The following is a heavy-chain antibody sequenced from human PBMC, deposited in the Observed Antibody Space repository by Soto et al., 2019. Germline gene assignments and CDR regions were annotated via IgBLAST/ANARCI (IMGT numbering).Heavy chain of an antibody. D-gene: IGHD2-15*01. V-gene: IGHV4-4*02. CDR3: ARVRQGCSANYCYFDS. J-gene: IGHJ5*01. CDR2: VHISGHS. CDR1: GGSVRAPDW. Sequence: PSETLSLTCTLSGGSVRAPDWWNWVRQSPDKGLELIAEVHISGHSNYNPSLRSRVSVSIDSSKNQFYLKLNSVTAADTAIYYCARVRQGCSANYCYFDSWGQGIQVTVSS.